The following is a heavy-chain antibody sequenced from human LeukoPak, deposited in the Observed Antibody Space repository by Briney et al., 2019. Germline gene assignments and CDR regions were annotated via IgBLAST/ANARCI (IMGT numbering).Heavy chain of an antibody. CDR1: GFTFNSYW. D-gene: IGHD6-19*01. Sequence: GGSLRLSCAASGFTFNSYWMNWVRQAPGKGLEWVANIKRDGSEKYYVDSVKGRFTISRDNTKNSLDLQMNSLRVEDTAVYYCARLGPASSGWPESFDYWGQGTLVTVSS. V-gene: IGHV3-7*03. CDR3: ARLGPASSGWPESFDY. J-gene: IGHJ4*02. CDR2: IKRDGSEK.